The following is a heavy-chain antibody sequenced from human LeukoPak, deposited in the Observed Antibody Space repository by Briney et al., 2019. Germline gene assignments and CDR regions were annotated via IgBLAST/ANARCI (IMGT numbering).Heavy chain of an antibody. Sequence: GGSLRLSCAASGFTFSDYYMSWIRQAPGKGLEWVSYISSSGRTIYYADSVKGRFTISRDNAKNSLYLQMNSLRAEDTAVYYCARDEFHSSTIFGVVTYYFDYWGQGTLVTVSS. CDR2: ISSSGRTI. J-gene: IGHJ4*02. D-gene: IGHD3-3*01. V-gene: IGHV3-11*04. CDR1: GFTFSDYY. CDR3: ARDEFHSSTIFGVVTYYFDY.